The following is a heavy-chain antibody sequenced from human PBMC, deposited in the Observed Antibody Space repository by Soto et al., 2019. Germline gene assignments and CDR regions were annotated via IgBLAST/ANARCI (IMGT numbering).Heavy chain of an antibody. Sequence: SETLSLTCTVSGGSISSGGYYWSWIRQHPGKGLEWIGYIYYSGSTYYNPSLKSRVTISVDTSKNQFSLKLSSVTAADTAVYYCARSRNYDSSGYGWFDPWGQGTLVTVSS. CDR2: IYYSGST. D-gene: IGHD3-22*01. V-gene: IGHV4-31*03. CDR3: ARSRNYDSSGYGWFDP. J-gene: IGHJ5*02. CDR1: GGSISSGGYY.